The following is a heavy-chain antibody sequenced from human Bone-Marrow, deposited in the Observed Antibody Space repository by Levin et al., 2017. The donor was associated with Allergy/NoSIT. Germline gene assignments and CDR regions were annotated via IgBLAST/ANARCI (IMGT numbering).Heavy chain of an antibody. J-gene: IGHJ5*02. CDR3: ARVPRACGGDGYHANWFDP. CDR2: IYYSGST. V-gene: IGHV4-59*01. Sequence: SETLSLTCTVSGGSISSYYWSWIRQPPGKGLEWIGYIYYSGSTNYNPSLKSRVTISVDTSKNQFSLKLSSVTAADTAVYYCARVPRACGGDGYHANWFDPWGQGTLVTVSS. CDR1: GGSISSYY. D-gene: IGHD2-21*01.